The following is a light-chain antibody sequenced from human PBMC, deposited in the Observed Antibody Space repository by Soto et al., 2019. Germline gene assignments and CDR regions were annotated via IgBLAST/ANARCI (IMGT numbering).Light chain of an antibody. Sequence: EIVLTQSPATLSLSPGEGATLSCRASQSVSSYLAWYQQKPGQAPRLLIYDASNRAAGIPARFSGSGSGTDFTLIISSLEPEDFAVYYCQQRSDWPVTFGLGTKVEV. CDR1: QSVSSY. V-gene: IGKV3-11*01. CDR2: DAS. CDR3: QQRSDWPVT. J-gene: IGKJ1*01.